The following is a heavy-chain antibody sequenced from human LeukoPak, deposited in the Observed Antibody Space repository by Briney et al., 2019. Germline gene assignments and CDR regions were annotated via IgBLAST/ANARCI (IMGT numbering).Heavy chain of an antibody. CDR2: IKPDGSEI. D-gene: IGHD2-15*01. Sequence: GGSLRLSCAASGFTVSGYWMDWVRQAPGKGLEWVANIKPDGSEIYYVDSVKGRFTISRDNAKNSLYLQMNSLRVEDTAVYYCTRSLDYWGQGTLVTVSS. J-gene: IGHJ4*02. CDR3: TRSLDY. V-gene: IGHV3-7*02. CDR1: GFTVSGYW.